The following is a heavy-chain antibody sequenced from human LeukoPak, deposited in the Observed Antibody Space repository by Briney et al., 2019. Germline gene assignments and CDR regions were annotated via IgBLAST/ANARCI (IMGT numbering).Heavy chain of an antibody. Sequence: GESLKISCQGSGYSFTSYWIGWVRQMPGKGLEWVGIIYPGDSDTRYSPSFQGRVTISADKSISTAYLRWSSLKASDTAMYYCARPRIAAAFDAFDIWGQGTMVTVSS. CDR1: GYSFTSYW. CDR2: IYPGDSDT. D-gene: IGHD6-25*01. J-gene: IGHJ3*02. CDR3: ARPRIAAAFDAFDI. V-gene: IGHV5-51*01.